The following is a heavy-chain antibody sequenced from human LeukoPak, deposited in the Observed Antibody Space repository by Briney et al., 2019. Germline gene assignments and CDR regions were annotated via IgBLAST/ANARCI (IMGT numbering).Heavy chain of an antibody. J-gene: IGHJ2*01. V-gene: IGHV4-34*01. CDR2: INHSGAT. CDR3: ARNFDL. Sequence: SEALSLTCAVYGGSFSYYYWSWIRQPPGKGLEWIAEINHSGATNYTPSLKSRVTISVDTSKNQFSLKLSSVTVADTAVYYCARNFDLWGRGTLVTVSS. CDR1: GGSFSYYY.